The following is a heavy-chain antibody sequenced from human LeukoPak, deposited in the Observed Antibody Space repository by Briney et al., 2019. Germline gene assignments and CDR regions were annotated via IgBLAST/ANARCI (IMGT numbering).Heavy chain of an antibody. V-gene: IGHV3-74*01. CDR2: TNPDGSRV. Sequence: GGSLRLSCAVSGATFSTFWMHWVRQVPGKGPAWISRTNPDGSRVDYADSVKGRFTISRDNARDTLHLQMNSLRVEDTAMYYCAFDFGGYSDTWGQGTLVTVSS. J-gene: IGHJ5*02. CDR3: AFDFGGYSDT. D-gene: IGHD3-10*01. CDR1: GATFSTFW.